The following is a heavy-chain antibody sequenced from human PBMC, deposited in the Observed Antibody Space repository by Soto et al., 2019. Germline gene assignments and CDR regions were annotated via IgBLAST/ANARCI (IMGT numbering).Heavy chain of an antibody. Sequence: QVQLQESGPGLVKPSETLSLTCSVSGGSVSSGSYYWSWIRQPPGKGLEWIGYIISSGSTDYNPSRKSRVTASVATSKNQFSLSLSSVTAADTAVYYCARQRVAAAQYFFDYWGQGTLVTVSS. D-gene: IGHD6-13*01. J-gene: IGHJ4*02. CDR2: IISSGST. V-gene: IGHV4-61*01. CDR1: GGSVSSGSYY. CDR3: ARQRVAAAQYFFDY.